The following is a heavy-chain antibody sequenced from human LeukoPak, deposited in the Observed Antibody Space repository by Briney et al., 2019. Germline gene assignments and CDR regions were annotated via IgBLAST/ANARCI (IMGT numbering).Heavy chain of an antibody. CDR2: IINISSYV. Sequence: GGSLRLSCAASGFSFSNYDMNWVRQAPGKGLEWVSSIINISSYVNYADSVEGRFIISRDNAKNSLYLQMNSLRAEDTAVYYCARRGAIFWYMDVWGKGTTVTVSS. CDR1: GFSFSNYD. J-gene: IGHJ6*03. D-gene: IGHD3-3*01. CDR3: ARRGAIFWYMDV. V-gene: IGHV3-21*06.